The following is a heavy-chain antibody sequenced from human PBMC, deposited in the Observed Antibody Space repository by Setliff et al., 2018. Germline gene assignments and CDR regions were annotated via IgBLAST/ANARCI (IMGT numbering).Heavy chain of an antibody. CDR1: GFTFSSYS. CDR3: ARDRGGGLYDY. Sequence: GGSLRLSCAASGFTFSSYSMNWVRQAPGKGLEWVSFISSSGSYIYYVDSVKGRFTISRDNAKNSLFLQMNSLRAEDTAMYFCARDRGGGLYDYWGQGTLVTVSS. J-gene: IGHJ4*02. D-gene: IGHD3-16*01. CDR2: ISSSGSYI. V-gene: IGHV3-21*06.